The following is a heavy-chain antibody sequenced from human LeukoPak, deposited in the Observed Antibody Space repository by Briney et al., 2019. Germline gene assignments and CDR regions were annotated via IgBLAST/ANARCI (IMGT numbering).Heavy chain of an antibody. V-gene: IGHV1-2*02. D-gene: IGHD1-1*01. CDR2: MNAKDGDF. CDR3: ARATPPYGTGTHNWFDP. J-gene: IGHJ5*02. Sequence: ASVKVSCKASGGTFSSYAISWVRQAPGQGLEWMAWMNAKDGDFNSAQKFQGRLTLTRDTSITTAYLELTRLKSDDTAVYYCARATPPYGTGTHNWFDPWGQGTLVTVSS. CDR1: GGTFSSYA.